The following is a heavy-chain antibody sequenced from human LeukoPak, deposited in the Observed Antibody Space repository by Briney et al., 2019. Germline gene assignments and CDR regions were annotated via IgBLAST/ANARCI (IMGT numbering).Heavy chain of an antibody. CDR3: ARSRVNRKGNYYYYMDV. CDR2: MNRNSGNT. V-gene: IGHV1-8*01. Sequence: ASVKVSCKASGYTFTSYDINWVRQATGQGLEWMGWMNRNSGNTGYAQKFQGRVTMTRNTSISTAYMELSSLRSEDTAVYYCARSRVNRKGNYYYYMDVWGTGTTVTFSS. CDR1: GYTFTSYD. D-gene: IGHD1-14*01. J-gene: IGHJ6*03.